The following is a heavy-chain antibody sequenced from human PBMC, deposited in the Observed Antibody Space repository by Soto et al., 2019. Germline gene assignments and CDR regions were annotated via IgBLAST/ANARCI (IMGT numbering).Heavy chain of an antibody. CDR2: IYYSGST. Sequence: SETLSLSCTVSGGSISSYYWSWIRQPPGKGLEWIGYIYYSGSTNYNPSLKSRVTISVDTSKNQFSLKLSSVTAADTAVYYCARDLDSTGYSDYWGQGTLVTVSS. V-gene: IGHV4-59*01. D-gene: IGHD3-22*01. CDR3: ARDLDSTGYSDY. J-gene: IGHJ4*02. CDR1: GGSISSYY.